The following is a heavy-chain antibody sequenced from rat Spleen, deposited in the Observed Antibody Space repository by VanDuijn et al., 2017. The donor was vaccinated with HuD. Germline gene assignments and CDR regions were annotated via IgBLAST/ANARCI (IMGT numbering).Heavy chain of an antibody. CDR3: ARAPGNGYVMDA. Sequence: QVQLKESGPGLVQPSQTLSLTCTVAGFSLTSYNVHWVRQPPGKGLEWMGRIQSGGSTEYNSALKSRLSISRDTSKNHIFLKMNSLQSEDTTTYYCARAPGNGYVMDAWGQGASVTVSS. V-gene: IGHV2-45*01. D-gene: IGHD5-1*01. J-gene: IGHJ4*01. CDR2: IQSGGST. CDR1: GFSLTSYN.